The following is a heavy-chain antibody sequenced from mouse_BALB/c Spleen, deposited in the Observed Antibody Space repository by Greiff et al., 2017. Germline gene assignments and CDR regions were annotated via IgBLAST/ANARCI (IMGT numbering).Heavy chain of an antibody. CDR2: IWSGGST. V-gene: IGHV2-2*02. Sequence: QVQLKESGPGLVQPSQSLSITCTVSGFSLTSYGVHWVRQSPGKGLEWLGVIWSGGSTDYNAAFISRLSISKDNSKSQVFFKMNSLQANDTAIYYCARKRGSSYYAMDYWGQGTSVTVSS. CDR1: GFSLTSYG. D-gene: IGHD1-1*01. J-gene: IGHJ4*01. CDR3: ARKRGSSYYAMDY.